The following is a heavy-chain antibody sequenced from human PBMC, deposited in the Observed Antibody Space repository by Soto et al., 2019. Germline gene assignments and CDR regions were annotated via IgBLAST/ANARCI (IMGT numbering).Heavy chain of an antibody. CDR1: GGSISGGGYY. V-gene: IGHV4-31*03. D-gene: IGHD4-17*01. CDR2: IYYSGST. CDR3: ARSSQSTVTTFDS. Sequence: SETLSLTCTVAGGSISGGGYYWSWIRQHPGKGLEWIGYIYYSGSTYYNPSLKSRVTISVDTSKNQFSLKLSSVTAADTAVYYCARSSQSTVTTFDSWGQGTLVTVSS. J-gene: IGHJ5*01.